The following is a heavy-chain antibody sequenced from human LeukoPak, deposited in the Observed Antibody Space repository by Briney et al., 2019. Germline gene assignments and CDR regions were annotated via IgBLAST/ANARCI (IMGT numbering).Heavy chain of an antibody. V-gene: IGHV3-23*01. D-gene: IGHD5-24*01. CDR1: GFTFSSYA. CDR2: ISRSGDST. CDR3: AKSGYNRFDY. Sequence: GGSLGLSCAASGFTFSSYAMSWVRQAPGKGLEWVSAISRSGDSTYYADSVKGRFTISRDNSKNTLYLQMNSLRADDTAVYYCAKSGYNRFDYWGQGTLVTVSS. J-gene: IGHJ4*02.